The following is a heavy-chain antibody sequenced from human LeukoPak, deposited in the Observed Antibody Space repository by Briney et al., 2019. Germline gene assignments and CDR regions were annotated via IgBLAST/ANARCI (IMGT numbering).Heavy chain of an antibody. CDR3: SEGYFEPFDH. D-gene: IGHD2/OR15-2a*01. CDR2: LSYTGKT. J-gene: IGHJ4*02. Sequence: PSETLSLTCAVSGDSVSSFHWNWIRQLPGKGLEWIGCLSYTGKTDYNPSLASRVTISLDMSKNQGFILKLRSVTAADTAVYYCSEGYFEPFDHWGQGILVTVSS. CDR1: GDSVSSFH. V-gene: IGHV4-59*02.